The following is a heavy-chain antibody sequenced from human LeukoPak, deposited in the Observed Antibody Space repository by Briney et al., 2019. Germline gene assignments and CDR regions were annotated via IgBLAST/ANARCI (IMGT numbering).Heavy chain of an antibody. Sequence: GGSLRFSCAASGFTFSSYAMSWVRQAPGKGLEWVSAISGSGGSTYYADSVKGRFTISRDNSKNTLYLQMNSLRAEDTAVYYCAKLRWLRRIFAYWGQGTLVTVSS. CDR3: AKLRWLRRIFAY. CDR1: GFTFSSYA. CDR2: ISGSGGST. J-gene: IGHJ4*02. V-gene: IGHV3-23*01. D-gene: IGHD5-12*01.